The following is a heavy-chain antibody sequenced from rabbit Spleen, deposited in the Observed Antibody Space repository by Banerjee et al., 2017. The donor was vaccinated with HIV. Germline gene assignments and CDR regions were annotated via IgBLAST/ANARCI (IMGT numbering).Heavy chain of an antibody. CDR1: GFSFSSYYY. V-gene: IGHV1S45*01. D-gene: IGHD4-2*01. J-gene: IGHJ4*01. Sequence: EQLEESGGGLVQPGGSLTLTCTASGFSFSSYYYMCWVRQAPGKGLKWIACINMVTGKSVYASWAKGRFIVSRASSTTVTLQVTSLTAADTATYFCARDAAGREDFNLWGQGTLVTVS. CDR3: ARDAAGREDFNL. CDR2: INMVTGKS.